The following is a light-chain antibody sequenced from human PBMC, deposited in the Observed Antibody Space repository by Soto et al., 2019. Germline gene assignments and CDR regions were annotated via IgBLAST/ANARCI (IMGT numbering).Light chain of an antibody. CDR1: QSVNSL. Sequence: VVLTQSPATLSLSPGERAVVSCWASQSVNSLLAWYQHKPGQAPRLLIYRASTRATDTPDRFSGSGFGTDFALTISSLQSEDSAVYCCQQYNKWPIIFGQGTRLEI. V-gene: IGKV3-15*01. J-gene: IGKJ5*01. CDR2: RAS. CDR3: QQYNKWPII.